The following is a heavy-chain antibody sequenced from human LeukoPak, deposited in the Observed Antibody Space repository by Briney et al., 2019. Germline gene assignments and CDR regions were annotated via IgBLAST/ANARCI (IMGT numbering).Heavy chain of an antibody. CDR2: ISGSGGRT. V-gene: IGHV3-23*01. CDR3: AKDGQSMQITMIVVVTGY. Sequence: PGGSLRLSCAASGFTFSSYAMNWVRQAPGKGLEWVSAISGSGGRTYYADSVKGRFTISRDNSKNTLYLQMNSLRAEDTAVYYCAKDGQSMQITMIVVVTGYWGHRTTVTASS. CDR1: GFTFSSYA. J-gene: IGHJ4*01. D-gene: IGHD3-22*01.